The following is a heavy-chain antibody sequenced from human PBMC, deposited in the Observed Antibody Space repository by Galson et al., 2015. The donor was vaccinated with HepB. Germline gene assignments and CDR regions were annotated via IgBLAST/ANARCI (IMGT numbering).Heavy chain of an antibody. J-gene: IGHJ6*03. D-gene: IGHD6-13*01. CDR3: ARRARGEYSRSWYPNYYYYYYMDV. V-gene: IGHV1-18*01. Sequence: SVKVSCKASGYTFTSYGISWVRQAPGQGLEWMGWISTHNGNTNYAQKFQGRVTMTTDTTTSTAYMELRSLRPDDTAVYYCARRARGEYSRSWYPNYYYYYYMDVWGEGTTVTVSS. CDR2: ISTHNGNT. CDR1: GYTFTSYG.